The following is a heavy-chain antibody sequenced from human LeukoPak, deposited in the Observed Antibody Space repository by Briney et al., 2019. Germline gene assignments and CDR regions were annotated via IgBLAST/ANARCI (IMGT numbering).Heavy chain of an antibody. D-gene: IGHD6-19*01. J-gene: IGHJ4*02. V-gene: IGHV3-30*18. CDR2: ITTDGNNE. CDR3: AKDQIGWAPGYVSGPLDQ. CDR1: GFSFTMYG. Sequence: GRPLRLSCAASGFSFTMYGIHWVRQAPGKGLEWVAVITTDGNNEYYANSVKGRFTISRDNSKNTVYLQMTSLRTEDTAVYYCAKDQIGWAPGYVSGPLDQWGQGTLVTVSS.